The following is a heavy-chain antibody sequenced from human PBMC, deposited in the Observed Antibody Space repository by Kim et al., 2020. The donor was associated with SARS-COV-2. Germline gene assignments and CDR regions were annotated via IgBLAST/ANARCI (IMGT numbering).Heavy chain of an antibody. CDR1: GGSISSYY. CDR3: ARLRNYYDSSGYFVGHYYYMDV. D-gene: IGHD3-22*01. Sequence: SETLSLTCTVSGGSISSYYWSWIRQPPGKGLEWIGYIYYSGSTNYNPSLKSRVTISVDTSKNQFSLKLSSVTAADTAVYYCARLRNYYDSSGYFVGHYYYMDVWGKGTTVTVSS. CDR2: IYYSGST. V-gene: IGHV4-59*08. J-gene: IGHJ6*03.